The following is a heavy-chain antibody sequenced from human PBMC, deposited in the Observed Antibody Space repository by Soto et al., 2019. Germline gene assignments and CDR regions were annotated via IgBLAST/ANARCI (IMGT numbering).Heavy chain of an antibody. J-gene: IGHJ6*02. V-gene: IGHV5-10-1*01. D-gene: IGHD6-13*01. Sequence: PGESLKISGKGSGYRFTSYWISCVRQMPRKGLEWMGRIDPSDSYTNYSPSFQGHVTISADKSISTAYMELSSLRSEDTAVYYCARTYSSSWYGDYYYYYGMDVWGQGTTVTVSS. CDR1: GYRFTSYW. CDR2: IDPSDSYT. CDR3: ARTYSSSWYGDYYYYYGMDV.